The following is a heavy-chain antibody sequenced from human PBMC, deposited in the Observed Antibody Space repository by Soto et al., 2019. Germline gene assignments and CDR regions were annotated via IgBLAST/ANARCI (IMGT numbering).Heavy chain of an antibody. V-gene: IGHV3-30-3*01. D-gene: IGHD3-22*01. CDR1: GFTFSSYA. Sequence: PGGSLRLSCAASGFTFSSYAMHWVRQAPGKGLEWVAVISYDGSNKYYADSVKGRFTISRDNSKNTLYLQMNSLRAEDTAVYYCGRGSRGGHDLIVVVPTIPFREDYWGQGTLVTVSS. J-gene: IGHJ4*02. CDR2: ISYDGSNK. CDR3: GRGSRGGHDLIVVVPTIPFREDY.